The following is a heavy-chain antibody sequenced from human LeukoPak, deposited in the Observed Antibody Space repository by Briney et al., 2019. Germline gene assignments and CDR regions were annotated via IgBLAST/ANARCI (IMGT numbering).Heavy chain of an antibody. V-gene: IGHV3-21*01. J-gene: IGHJ5*02. Sequence: GGSLRLSCAASGFTFSRYALSWVRQAPGKGLEWVSSISSSSSYIYYADSVKGRFTISRDNAKNSLDLQMNSLRAEDTAVYYCARAVGSSSSWGQGTLVTVSS. CDR3: ARAVGSSSS. D-gene: IGHD6-6*01. CDR1: GFTFSRYA. CDR2: ISSSSSYI.